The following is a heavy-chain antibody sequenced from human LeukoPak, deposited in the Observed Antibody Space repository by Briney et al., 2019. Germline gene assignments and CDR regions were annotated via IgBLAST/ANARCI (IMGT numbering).Heavy chain of an antibody. Sequence: PSETLSLTCAVYGGSFSGYYWSWIRQPPGKGLEWIGEINHSGSTNYNPSLKSRVTISVDTSKNQFSLKLSSATAADTAVYYCATLRFLEWLSPYFDYWGQGTLVTVSS. CDR1: GGSFSGYY. J-gene: IGHJ4*02. CDR3: ATLRFLEWLSPYFDY. CDR2: INHSGST. V-gene: IGHV4-34*01. D-gene: IGHD3-3*01.